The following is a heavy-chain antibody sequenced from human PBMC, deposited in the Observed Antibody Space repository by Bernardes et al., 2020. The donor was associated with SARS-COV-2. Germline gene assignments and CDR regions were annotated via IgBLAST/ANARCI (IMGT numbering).Heavy chain of an antibody. J-gene: IGHJ4*02. D-gene: IGHD5-12*01. V-gene: IGHV3-21*01. CDR3: ARDGQRAYSGDCDF. CDR2: ISYSSSHI. Sequence: GGSLRLSCKASGFYFSSYTLNWVRQTPGKGLEWLASISYSSSHIHYAESVQGRFTISRDNTKASVFLQMNTLRAEDTGVYYCARDGQRAYSGDCDFWGQGTLVTVSS. CDR1: GFYFSSYT.